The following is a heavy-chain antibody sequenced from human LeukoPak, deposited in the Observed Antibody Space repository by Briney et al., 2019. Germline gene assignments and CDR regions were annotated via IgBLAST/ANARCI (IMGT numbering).Heavy chain of an antibody. V-gene: IGHV3-64D*06. CDR3: VDLWFRIKAVS. CDR2: ISSNGGS. J-gene: IGHJ3*01. Sequence: GSLRPSWSASGITLSNYAKHWVRPAPGKGLEYVSGISSNGGSVYADSVKGRFTTSRDNSKNTLFLQMSSLRAEDTAVYYCVDLWFRIKAVSWGQGTMVTVSS. CDR1: GITLSNYA. D-gene: IGHD2-21*01.